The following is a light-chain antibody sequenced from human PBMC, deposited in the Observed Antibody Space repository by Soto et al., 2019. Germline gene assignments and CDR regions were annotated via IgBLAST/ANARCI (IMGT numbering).Light chain of an antibody. CDR2: GAS. Sequence: TVLTQSPGTLSLSPGERDTLSCRSSQNVTSNLLVWYQQHPGQAPRLPVYGASSRATGIPARFSGSGSGTDFTLTIRRLEPDDFAVYYYQQYGRSPYTFGQGTKLEIK. CDR3: QQYGRSPYT. V-gene: IGKV3-20*01. J-gene: IGKJ2*01. CDR1: QNVTSNL.